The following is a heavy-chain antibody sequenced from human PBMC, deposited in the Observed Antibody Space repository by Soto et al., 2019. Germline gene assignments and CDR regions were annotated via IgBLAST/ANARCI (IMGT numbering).Heavy chain of an antibody. V-gene: IGHV1-3*01. CDR1: GYTFTSYA. D-gene: IGHD3-10*01. J-gene: IGHJ4*02. CDR2: INAGNGNT. Sequence: ASVKVSCKASGYTFTSYAMHWVRQAPGQRLEWMGWINAGNGNTKYSQKFQGRVTITRDTSASTAYMELSSLRSEDTTVYYCARGRWTQTTADYFLDYWGQGTLVTVSS. CDR3: ARGRWTQTTADYFLDY.